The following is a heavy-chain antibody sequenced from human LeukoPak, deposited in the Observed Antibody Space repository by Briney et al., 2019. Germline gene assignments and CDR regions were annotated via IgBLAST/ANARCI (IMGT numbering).Heavy chain of an antibody. Sequence: SETLSLTCTVSGGSISSSSYYWGWIRQPPGKGLEWIGTIYYSGSTYYNPSLKSRVTISVDTSKNQFSLRLSSVTAADTAVYYCARISYYGSGSYYNDYYYYMDVWGKGTTVTVSS. V-gene: IGHV4-39*01. J-gene: IGHJ6*03. D-gene: IGHD3-10*01. CDR3: ARISYYGSGSYYNDYYYYMDV. CDR2: IYYSGST. CDR1: GGSISSSSYY.